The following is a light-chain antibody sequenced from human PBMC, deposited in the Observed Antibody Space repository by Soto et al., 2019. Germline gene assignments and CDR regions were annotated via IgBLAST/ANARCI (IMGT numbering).Light chain of an antibody. V-gene: IGKV1-39*01. Sequence: DIQMTQSPSSLSAFVGDRVTITCRASQSISNYLHWYQQKPGKAPKLLIFAASSLQSGVPSRFSGSGSGTDFALTISSLQPEDFATYYCQQGYNIPRTFGQGTTGDIK. CDR1: QSISNY. CDR2: AAS. J-gene: IGKJ1*01. CDR3: QQGYNIPRT.